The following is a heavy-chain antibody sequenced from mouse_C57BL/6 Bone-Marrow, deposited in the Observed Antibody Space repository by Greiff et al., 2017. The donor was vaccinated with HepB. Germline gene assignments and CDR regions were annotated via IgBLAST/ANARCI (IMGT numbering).Heavy chain of an antibody. D-gene: IGHD3-2*01. CDR1: GYTFTDYN. J-gene: IGHJ4*01. CDR3: ARMGSDSPYYYAMDY. Sequence: VQLQQSGPELVKPGASVKIPCKASGYTFTDYNMDWVKQSHGKSLEWIGDINPNNGGTIYNQKFKGKATLTVDKSSSTAYVELRSLTSEDTAVYYSARMGSDSPYYYAMDYWGQGTSVTVSS. V-gene: IGHV1-18*01. CDR2: INPNNGGT.